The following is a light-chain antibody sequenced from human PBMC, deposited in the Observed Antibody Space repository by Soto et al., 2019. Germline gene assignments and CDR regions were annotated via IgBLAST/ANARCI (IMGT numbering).Light chain of an antibody. CDR2: GNS. CDR3: SSYTNINTRAGV. Sequence: QSVLTQPPSVSGAPGQRVTISCTGSSSNIGAGYDVHWYQQLPGTAPKVLIFGNSHRPSGVPDRFSGSKSGNTASLTISGLQAEDEAEYYCSSYTNINTRAGVFGTGTKLTVL. J-gene: IGLJ1*01. CDR1: SSNIGAGYD. V-gene: IGLV1-40*01.